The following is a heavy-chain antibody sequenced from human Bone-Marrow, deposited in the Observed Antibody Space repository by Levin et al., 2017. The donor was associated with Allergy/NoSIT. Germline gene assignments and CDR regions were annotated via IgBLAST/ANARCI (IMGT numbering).Heavy chain of an antibody. CDR2: IYYSGST. CDR3: ARGTDYYYGMDV. CDR1: GGSINNDY. V-gene: IGHV4-59*01. D-gene: IGHD4-17*01. J-gene: IGHJ6*02. Sequence: KAGGSLRLSCTVSGGSINNDYWSWIRQPPGKGLEWIGYIYYSGSTNYNPSLKSPITISVDTSKNQFSLKLSSVTAADTAVYYCARGTDYYYGMDVWGQGTTVTVSS.